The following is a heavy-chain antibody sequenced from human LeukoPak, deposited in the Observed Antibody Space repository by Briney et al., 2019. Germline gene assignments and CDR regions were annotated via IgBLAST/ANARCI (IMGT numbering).Heavy chain of an antibody. CDR2: IRDKANSYAT. CDR3: TRWDCTTTGCYPFDY. V-gene: IGHV3-73*01. D-gene: IGHD2-2*01. Sequence: GGSLKLSCAASGFTFSGSAIHWVRQASGKGLEWVGRIRDKANSYATAYIASVKGRFTISRDDPKNTAYLQMSSLKTEDTAVYYCTRWDCTTTGCYPFDYCGQGTLVTVSS. CDR1: GFTFSGSA. J-gene: IGHJ4*02.